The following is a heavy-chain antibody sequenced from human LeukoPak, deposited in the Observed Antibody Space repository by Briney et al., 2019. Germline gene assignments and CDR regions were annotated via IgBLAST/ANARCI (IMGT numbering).Heavy chain of an antibody. J-gene: IGHJ4*02. CDR3: APHPSSGYYAY. D-gene: IGHD3-22*01. V-gene: IGHV3-23*01. Sequence: GGSLRLSCAASGFTFSSYAMSWVRQAPGKGLEWVSAISGSGGSTYYADSVKGRFTISRDNSKDTLYLQMNSLRAEDTAVYYCAPHPSSGYYAYWGQGTLVTVSS. CDR1: GFTFSSYA. CDR2: ISGSGGST.